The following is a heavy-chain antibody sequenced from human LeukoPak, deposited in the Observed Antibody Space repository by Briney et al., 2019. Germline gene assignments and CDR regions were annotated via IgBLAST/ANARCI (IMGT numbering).Heavy chain of an antibody. J-gene: IGHJ4*02. D-gene: IGHD4-17*01. CDR1: GFTFSNAW. V-gene: IGHV3-30*18. Sequence: GGSMLLSCAASGFTFSNAWMNWVRQAPGKGLEWVAVISYDGSNKYYADSVKGRFTISRDNSKNTLYLQMNSLRAEDTAVYYCAKDDGDYPDYWGQGTLVTVSS. CDR3: AKDDGDYPDY. CDR2: ISYDGSNK.